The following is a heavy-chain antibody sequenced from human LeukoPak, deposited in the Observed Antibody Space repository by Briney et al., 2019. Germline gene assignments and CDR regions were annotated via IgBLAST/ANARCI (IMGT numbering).Heavy chain of an antibody. CDR3: ARDYPGYSSS. CDR1: GFTFSSYA. Sequence: GGSLRLSCAASGFTFSSYAMHWVRQAPGKGLEWVAVISYDGSNKYYADSVKGRFTISRDNSKNTLHLQMNSLRAEDTAVYYCARDYPGYSSSWGQGTLVTVSS. CDR2: ISYDGSNK. J-gene: IGHJ4*02. V-gene: IGHV3-30-3*01. D-gene: IGHD6-13*01.